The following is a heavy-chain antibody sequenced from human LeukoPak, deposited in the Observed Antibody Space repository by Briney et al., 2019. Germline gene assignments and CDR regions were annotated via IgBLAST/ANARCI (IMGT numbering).Heavy chain of an antibody. D-gene: IGHD6-19*01. CDR3: ARRVAVAGTYYFDY. CDR1: GGSISTSTYY. CDR2: IYDSGNT. V-gene: IGHV4-39*07. J-gene: IGHJ4*02. Sequence: SETLSLTCTVSGGSISTSTYYWGWVRQPPGKGLEWIGSIYDSGNTYYNPSLKSRVTISVDTSKNQFSLKLSSVTAADTAVYYCARRVAVAGTYYFDYWGQGTLVTVSS.